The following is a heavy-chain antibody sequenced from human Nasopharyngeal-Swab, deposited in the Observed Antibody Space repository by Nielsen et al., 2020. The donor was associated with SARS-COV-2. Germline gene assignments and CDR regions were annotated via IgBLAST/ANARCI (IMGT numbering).Heavy chain of an antibody. J-gene: IGHJ4*02. V-gene: IGHV3-23*01. CDR1: GFISKNYA. CDR2: ISGSDDST. Sequence: GESLKISSSASGFISKNYAMNWVRQAPGRGLEWVSSISGSDDSTKYADSVKGRFTISRDNSKNTLDLQMNSLRAEDTAMYYCARENDYADEYYFDYLGQGTLVTVSS. D-gene: IGHD4-17*01. CDR3: ARENDYADEYYFDY.